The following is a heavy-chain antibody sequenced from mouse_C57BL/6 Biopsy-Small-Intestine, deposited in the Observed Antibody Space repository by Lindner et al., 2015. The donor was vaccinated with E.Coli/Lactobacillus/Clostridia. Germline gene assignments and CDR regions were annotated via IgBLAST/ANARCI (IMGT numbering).Heavy chain of an antibody. J-gene: IGHJ2*01. V-gene: IGHV1-4*01. CDR2: INPASGYT. CDR1: GYTFTTYT. Sequence: VQLQESGAELARPGASVKMSCKASGYTFTTYTMHWVKQRPGQGLEWIGYINPASGYTKFNQRFKHKATLTADKSSSTAYLQLSSLTSEDSAVYFCARAGNYYGSGYDYWGQGTTLTVSS. D-gene: IGHD1-1*01. CDR3: ARAGNYYGSGYDY.